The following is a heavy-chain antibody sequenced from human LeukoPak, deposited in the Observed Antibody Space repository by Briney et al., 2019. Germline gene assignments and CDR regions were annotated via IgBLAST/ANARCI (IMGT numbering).Heavy chain of an antibody. CDR3: ARRAGAYSHPYDY. J-gene: IGHJ4*02. CDR2: INHSGST. CDR1: GGSFSSYY. V-gene: IGHV4-34*01. Sequence: SETLSLTCAVYGGSFSSYYWSWIRQPPGKGLEWIGEINHSGSTNYNPSLKSLVTISVDTSKNQFSLKLSSVTAADTAVYYCARRAGAYSHPYDYWGQGTLVTVSS. D-gene: IGHD4/OR15-4a*01.